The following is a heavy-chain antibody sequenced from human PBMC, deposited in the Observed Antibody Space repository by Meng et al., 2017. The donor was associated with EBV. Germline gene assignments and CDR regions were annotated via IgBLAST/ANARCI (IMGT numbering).Heavy chain of an antibody. Sequence: QGPLVAVGSGVEEAWASGEGLVKASGYTFTSYGISWVRQAPGQGLEWMGWISAYNGNTNYAQKLQGRVTMTTDTSTSTAYMELRSLRSDDTAVYYCARGLDYFDYWGQGTLVTVSS. CDR1: GYTFTSYG. CDR2: ISAYNGNT. J-gene: IGHJ4*02. CDR3: ARGLDYFDY. V-gene: IGHV1-18*01.